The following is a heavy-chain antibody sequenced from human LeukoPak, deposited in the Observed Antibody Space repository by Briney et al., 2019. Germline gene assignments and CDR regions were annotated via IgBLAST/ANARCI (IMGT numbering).Heavy chain of an antibody. Sequence: ASVKVSCKASGYTFTSYGIIWVRQAPGQGLEWMGWISAYNGNTNYAQKLQGRVTMTTDTSTSTAYMELRSLRSDDTAVYYCARDPGIGSSSWYGGIDYWGQGTLVTVSS. CDR3: ARDPGIGSSSWYGGIDY. CDR1: GYTFTSYG. CDR2: ISAYNGNT. V-gene: IGHV1-18*01. D-gene: IGHD6-13*01. J-gene: IGHJ4*02.